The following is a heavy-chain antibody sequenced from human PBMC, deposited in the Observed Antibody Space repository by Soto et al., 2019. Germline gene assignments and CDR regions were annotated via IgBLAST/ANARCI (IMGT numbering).Heavy chain of an antibody. CDR2: IYHSGNT. J-gene: IGHJ4*02. V-gene: IGHV4-30-4*08. CDR1: GDSIDSGTYD. D-gene: IGHD3-22*01. Sequence: LTCTVSGDSIDSGTYDWSWIRQHPGKGLEWIGYIYHSGNTYYNPSLKSRVSMSIDTSKNQFSLKLSSVTAADTAVYYCARYYYDSSGYHCLFDSWGQGTLVTV. CDR3: ARYYYDSSGYHCLFDS.